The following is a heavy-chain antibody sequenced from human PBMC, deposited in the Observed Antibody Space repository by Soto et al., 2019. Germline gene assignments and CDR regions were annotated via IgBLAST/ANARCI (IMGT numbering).Heavy chain of an antibody. J-gene: IGHJ4*02. CDR3: AKGTSAYSDFWSGYGQYYFDY. D-gene: IGHD3-3*01. CDR1: GFTFSSYA. Sequence: PWGSLRLSCAASGFTFSSYAMSWVRQAPGKGLEWVSAISGSGGSTYYADSVKGRFTISRDNSKNTLYLQMNSLRAEDTAVYYCAKGTSAYSDFWSGYGQYYFDYWGQGTLVTVSS. CDR2: ISGSGGST. V-gene: IGHV3-23*01.